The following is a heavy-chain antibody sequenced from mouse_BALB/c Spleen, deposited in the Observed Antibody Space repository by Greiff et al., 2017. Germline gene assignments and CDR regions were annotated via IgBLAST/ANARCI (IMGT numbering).Heavy chain of an antibody. CDR2: IRNKANGYTT. J-gene: IGHJ3*01. CDR1: GFTFTDYY. Sequence: EVKLMESGGGLVQPGGSLRLSCATSGFTFTDYYMSWVRQPPGKALEWLGFIRNKANGYTTEYSASVKGRFTISRDNSQSILYLQMNTLRAEDSATYYCASGNFFAYWGQGTLVTVSA. V-gene: IGHV7-3*02. CDR3: ASGNFFAY.